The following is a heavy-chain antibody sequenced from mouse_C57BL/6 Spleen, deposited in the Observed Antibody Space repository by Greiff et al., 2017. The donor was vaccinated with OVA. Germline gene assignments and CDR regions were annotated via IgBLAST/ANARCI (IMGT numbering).Heavy chain of an antibody. CDR1: GFTFSSYA. CDR3: AREELRRPPFAY. Sequence: EVKLMESGGGLVKPGGSLKLSCAASGFTFSSYAMSWVRQTPEKRLEWVATISDGGSYTYYPDNVKGRFTISRDNAKNNLYLQMSHLKSEDTAMYYCAREELRRPPFAYWGQGTLVTVSA. CDR2: ISDGGSYT. V-gene: IGHV5-4*01. D-gene: IGHD2-4*01. J-gene: IGHJ3*01.